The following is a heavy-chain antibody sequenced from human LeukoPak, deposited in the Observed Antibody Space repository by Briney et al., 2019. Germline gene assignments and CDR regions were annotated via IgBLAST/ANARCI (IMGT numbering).Heavy chain of an antibody. CDR1: GYTFTSYG. Sequence: ASVKVSCKASGYTFTSYGISWVRQAPGQGLEWMGWISAYNGNTNYAQKLQGRVTMTTDTSTSTAYMELRSLRPDDTAVYYCARDSQHEAYSGSPDYWGQGTLVTVSS. CDR3: ARDSQHEAYSGSPDY. D-gene: IGHD1-26*01. J-gene: IGHJ4*02. V-gene: IGHV1-18*01. CDR2: ISAYNGNT.